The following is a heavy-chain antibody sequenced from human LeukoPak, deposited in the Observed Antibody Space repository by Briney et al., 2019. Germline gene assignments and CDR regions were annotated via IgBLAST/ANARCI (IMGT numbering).Heavy chain of an antibody. Sequence: GGSLRLSCAASGFTFSSYWMSWVRQAPGRWLEWVANIKQDGSEKYYVDSVKGPFTISRDNAKNSLYLQMNSLRAEDTAVYYCAELGITMIGGVWGKGTTVTISS. CDR1: GFTFSSYW. CDR3: AELGITMIGGV. V-gene: IGHV3-7*01. CDR2: IKQDGSEK. J-gene: IGHJ6*04. D-gene: IGHD3-10*02.